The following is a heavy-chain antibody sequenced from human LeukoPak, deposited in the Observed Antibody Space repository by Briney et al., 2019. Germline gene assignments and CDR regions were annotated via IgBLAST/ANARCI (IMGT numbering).Heavy chain of an antibody. Sequence: ASVKVSCKASGYTFTSYGISWVRQAPGQGLEWMGWISAYNGNTNYAQKFQGRVTITADKSTSTAYMELSSLRSEDTAVYYCARTRIPAYSSGWYYYYYYMDVWGKGTTVTVSS. CDR3: ARTRIPAYSSGWYYYYYYMDV. D-gene: IGHD6-19*01. V-gene: IGHV1-18*01. CDR1: GYTFTSYG. CDR2: ISAYNGNT. J-gene: IGHJ6*03.